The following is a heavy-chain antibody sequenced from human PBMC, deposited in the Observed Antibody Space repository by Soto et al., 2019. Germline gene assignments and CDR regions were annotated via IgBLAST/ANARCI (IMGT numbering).Heavy chain of an antibody. CDR3: ARDTNGLHY. J-gene: IGHJ4*02. D-gene: IGHD2-2*01. Sequence: GGSLRLSCAASGLIFSNYKMHWVRQAPGKGLVWVSRINTDGSITDYADSVKGRFTVSRDNAKNTMYLQMNSLTVDDTAVYFCARDTNGLHYWGQGTLVTAPQ. CDR2: INTDGSIT. V-gene: IGHV3-74*01. CDR1: GLIFSNYK.